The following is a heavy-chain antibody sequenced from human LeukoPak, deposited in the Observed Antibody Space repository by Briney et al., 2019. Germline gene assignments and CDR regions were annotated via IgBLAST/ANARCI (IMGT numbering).Heavy chain of an antibody. CDR2: ISSGGGNT. J-gene: IGHJ3*02. V-gene: IGHV3-23*01. CDR1: KFAFSSYA. CDR3: GKNRYSGSLSPFDI. Sequence: GGSLRLSCAASKFAFSSYAMSWVRQAPGKGLEWVSAISSGGGNTYYADSVKGRFTISRDNSKNTLYLQMNSLRAEDTAVYYCGKNRYSGSLSPFDIWGQGTMVTVSS. D-gene: IGHD1-26*01.